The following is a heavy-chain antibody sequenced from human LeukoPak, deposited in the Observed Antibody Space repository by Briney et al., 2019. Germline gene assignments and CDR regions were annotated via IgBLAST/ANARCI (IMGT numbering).Heavy chain of an antibody. Sequence: GGSLRLSCAVSGITLSNYGMSWVRQAPGKGVEWVAGISDSGGSTNYADSVKGRFTISRDNPKNTLYLQMNSLRAEDTAVYFCAKRGIVIRAVIIVGFHKEAYYFDYWGQGALVTVSS. CDR1: GITLSNYG. CDR2: ISDSGGST. V-gene: IGHV3-23*01. D-gene: IGHD3-10*01. CDR3: AKRGIVIRAVIIVGFHKEAYYFDY. J-gene: IGHJ4*02.